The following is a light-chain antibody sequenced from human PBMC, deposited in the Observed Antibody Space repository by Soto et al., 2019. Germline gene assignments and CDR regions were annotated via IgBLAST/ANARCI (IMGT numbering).Light chain of an antibody. J-gene: IGKJ1*01. V-gene: IGKV3-20*01. CDR3: HQWGNAWCP. Sequence: EVVLTQSPNTLSLSPGESATLSCRASQAVSSPYLVWYQQKPGLAPRLLIYGASSRAPCISDRFSGSGAGTDFTLTISRLEPEDFAVDYCHQWGNAWCPFGEGTKWEIQ. CDR2: GAS. CDR1: QAVSSPY.